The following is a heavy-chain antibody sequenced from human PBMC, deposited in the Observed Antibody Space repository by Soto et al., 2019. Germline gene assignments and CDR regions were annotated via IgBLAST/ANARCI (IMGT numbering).Heavy chain of an antibody. CDR2: ISAYNGNT. D-gene: IGHD3-22*01. V-gene: IGHV1-18*01. CDR1: GYTFTGYG. J-gene: IGHJ4*02. Sequence: ASVKVSCKASGYTFTGYGISWVRQAPGQGLGWMGWISAYNGNTNYAQKLQGRVTMTTDTSTSTSYMELRSLRSDDTAVYYCAGDRVRALYYDSSGYYPFGYWGQVSLVTV. CDR3: AGDRVRALYYDSSGYYPFGY.